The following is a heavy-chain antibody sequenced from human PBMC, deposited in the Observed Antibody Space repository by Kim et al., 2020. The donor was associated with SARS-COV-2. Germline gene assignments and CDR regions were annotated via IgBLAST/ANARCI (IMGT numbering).Heavy chain of an antibody. J-gene: IGHJ6*02. V-gene: IGHV3-23*01. D-gene: IGHD3-10*01. Sequence: RFTISRDNSKNTLYLQMNSLRAEDTAVYYCAKDRRFTVVRGVIPNYGMDVWGQGTTVTVSS. CDR3: AKDRRFTVVRGVIPNYGMDV.